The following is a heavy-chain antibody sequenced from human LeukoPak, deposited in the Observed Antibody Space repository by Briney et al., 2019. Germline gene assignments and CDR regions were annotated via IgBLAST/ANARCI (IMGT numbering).Heavy chain of an antibody. CDR2: ISGSGGGT. Sequence: GGSLRLSCAASGFTFSSYAMSWVRQAPGKGLEWVSAISGSGGGTYYADSVKGRFTISRDNSKNTLYLQMNSLRAEDTAVYYCAKTGLDYDSSGYFYDWGQGTLVTVSS. V-gene: IGHV3-23*01. CDR1: GFTFSSYA. J-gene: IGHJ4*02. CDR3: AKTGLDYDSSGYFYD. D-gene: IGHD3-22*01.